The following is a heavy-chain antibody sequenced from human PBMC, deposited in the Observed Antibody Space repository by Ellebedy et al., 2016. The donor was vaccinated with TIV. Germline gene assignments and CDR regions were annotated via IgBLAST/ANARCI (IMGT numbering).Heavy chain of an antibody. D-gene: IGHD2-2*01. J-gene: IGHJ2*01. V-gene: IGHV3-64*01. Sequence: PGGSLRLSCAASGFTFSTYAMHWVRQAPGKGLEYVSAISSNGGSTYHANSVKGRFTISRDNSKNTLFLQMGSLRAEDMAVYYCARGWGYCSGTTCYGGSWYFDLWGRGTLVTVSS. CDR2: ISSNGGST. CDR1: GFTFSTYA. CDR3: ARGWGYCSGTTCYGGSWYFDL.